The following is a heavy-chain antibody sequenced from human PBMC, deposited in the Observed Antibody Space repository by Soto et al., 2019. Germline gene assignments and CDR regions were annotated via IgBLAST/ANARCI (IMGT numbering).Heavy chain of an antibody. J-gene: IGHJ4*01. CDR2: INPNSGGT. D-gene: IGHD3-9*01. V-gene: IGHV1-2*04. Sequence: ASVKVSCKASGYTFTGYYMHWVRQAPGQGLEWMGWINPNSGGTNYAQKFQGWVTMTRDTSISTAYMELSRLRSDDKSISTAYLQWSSLKASDTAIYYCARYFFDNFDYWGHGTLVTAPQ. CDR1: GYTFTGYY. CDR3: YLQWSSLKASDTAIYYCARYFFDNFDY.